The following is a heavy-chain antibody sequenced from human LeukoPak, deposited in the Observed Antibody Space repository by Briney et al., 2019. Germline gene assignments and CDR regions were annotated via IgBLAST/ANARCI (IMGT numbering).Heavy chain of an antibody. Sequence: ASVKVSCKTSGYTFTGNYMNWVRQAPGQGLEWVGWINPNSGDTSYAPKFQGRVIMTRDTSISTAYMELSRLTSDDAAIYYCARDNSDGYNPIDYWGQGTLVTVPS. V-gene: IGHV1-2*02. CDR2: INPNSGDT. CDR3: ARDNSDGYNPIDY. D-gene: IGHD5-24*01. J-gene: IGHJ4*02. CDR1: GYTFTGNY.